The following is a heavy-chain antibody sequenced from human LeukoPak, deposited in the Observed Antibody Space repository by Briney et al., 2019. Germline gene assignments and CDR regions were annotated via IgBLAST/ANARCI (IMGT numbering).Heavy chain of an antibody. V-gene: IGHV1-46*01. CDR3: ARAPGTAEETYYFDY. CDR1: AYTFTSYY. CDR2: VNPSGGST. D-gene: IGHD6-13*01. J-gene: IGHJ4*02. Sequence: ASVKVSCKGSAYTFTSYYMHWVRQAPGQGLEWMGIVNPSGGSTSYAQKFQGRVTMTRDMSTSTVYMELSSLRSEDTAVYYCARAPGTAEETYYFDYWGQGTLVTVSS.